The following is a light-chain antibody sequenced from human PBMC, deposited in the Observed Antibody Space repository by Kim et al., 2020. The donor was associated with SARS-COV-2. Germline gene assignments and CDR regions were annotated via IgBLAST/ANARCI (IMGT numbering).Light chain of an antibody. CDR1: KLGDKY. V-gene: IGLV3-1*01. J-gene: IGLJ1*01. CDR3: QAWDSSTYV. CDR2: QDS. Sequence: SYELTQPPSVSVSPGQTASITCPGDKLGDKYACWYQQKPGQSPVLVIYQDSKRPSGIPERFSGSNSGNTATLTISGTHAMDEADYYCQAWDSSTYVFGTGTKVTVL.